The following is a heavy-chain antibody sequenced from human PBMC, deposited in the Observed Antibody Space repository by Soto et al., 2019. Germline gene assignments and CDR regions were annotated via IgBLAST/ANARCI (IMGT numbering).Heavy chain of an antibody. CDR2: IIPILGTA. J-gene: IGHJ6*02. V-gene: IGHV1-69*13. Sequence: SVKVSCKASGGTFSSYAISWVRQAPGQGLEWMGGIIPILGTANYAQKFQGRVTITADESTSTAYMELSSLRSEDTAVYYCAVCSSTSCYYYYYGMDVWGQGTTVTVSS. CDR3: AVCSSTSCYYYYYGMDV. D-gene: IGHD2-2*01. CDR1: GGTFSSYA.